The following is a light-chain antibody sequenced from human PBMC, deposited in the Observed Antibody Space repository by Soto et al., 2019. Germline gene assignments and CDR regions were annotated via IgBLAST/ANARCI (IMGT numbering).Light chain of an antibody. J-gene: IGKJ4*01. V-gene: IGKV3-15*01. CDR1: QSVRSN. Sequence: EIVMTQSPATLSVSPGERATLSCRASQSVRSNLAWYQQKPGQAPRLLIYGASTRATGIPARFTGSGSGTEFTLTITSLQSEDFAVYYCQHYANWPLTFGGGTKVDNK. CDR2: GAS. CDR3: QHYANWPLT.